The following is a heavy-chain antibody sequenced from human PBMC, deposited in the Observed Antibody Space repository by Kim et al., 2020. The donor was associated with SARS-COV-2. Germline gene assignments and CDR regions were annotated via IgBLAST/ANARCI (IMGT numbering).Heavy chain of an antibody. CDR3: ARGGNSSSWYGKDTTNFDY. V-gene: IGHV4-34*01. CDR2: INHSGST. D-gene: IGHD6-13*01. CDR1: GGSFSGYY. Sequence: SETLSLTCAVYGGSFSGYYWSWIRQPPGKGLEWIGEINHSGSTNYNPSLKSRVTISVDTSKNQFSLKLSSVTAADTAVYYCARGGNSSSWYGKDTTNFDYWGQGTLVTVSS. J-gene: IGHJ4*02.